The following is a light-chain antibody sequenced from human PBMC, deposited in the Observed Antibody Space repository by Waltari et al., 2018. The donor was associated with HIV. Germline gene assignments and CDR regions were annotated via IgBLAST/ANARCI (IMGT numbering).Light chain of an antibody. Sequence: QSALTQPASVSGSPGQSITISCTGTNSDIGAYNFVSWYQQHPYQAPRLILFGVTRRPSGISSRFAGLKSGNTASLTIFGLQDEDEADYYCSSYTSFKTVVFGGGTKLTVL. V-gene: IGLV2-14*01. CDR1: NSDIGAYNF. CDR3: SSYTSFKTVV. CDR2: GVT. J-gene: IGLJ3*02.